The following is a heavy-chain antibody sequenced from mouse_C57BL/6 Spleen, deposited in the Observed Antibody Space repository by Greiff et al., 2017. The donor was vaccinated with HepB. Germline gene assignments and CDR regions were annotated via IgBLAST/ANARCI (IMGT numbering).Heavy chain of an antibody. CDR1: GYTFTSYW. Sequence: QVQLQQSGAELVMPGASVKLSCKASGYTFTSYWMHWVKQRPGQGLEWIGEIDPSDSYTNYNQKFKGKSTLTVDKSSSTAYMQLSSLTSEDSAVYYCARSRITTDEDFDYWGQGTTLTVSS. J-gene: IGHJ2*01. V-gene: IGHV1-69*01. CDR3: ARSRITTDEDFDY. CDR2: IDPSDSYT. D-gene: IGHD1-1*01.